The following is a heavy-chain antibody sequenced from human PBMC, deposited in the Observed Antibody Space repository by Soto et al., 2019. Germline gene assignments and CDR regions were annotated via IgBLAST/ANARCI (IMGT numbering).Heavy chain of an antibody. CDR2: TYYRSNWNF. V-gene: IGHV6-1*01. CDR3: AGELDIHHGLGY. CDR1: WGSVSSNTAT. J-gene: IGHJ4*02. D-gene: IGHD3-3*02. Sequence: SETLSLTCAISWGSVSSNTATWNWVRQSPSRGLEWLGRTYYRSNWNFDYALSVKSRITINPDTSKNQFSLQLNSLTPEDTAVYYCAGELDIHHGLGYWGPGTSVTVSS.